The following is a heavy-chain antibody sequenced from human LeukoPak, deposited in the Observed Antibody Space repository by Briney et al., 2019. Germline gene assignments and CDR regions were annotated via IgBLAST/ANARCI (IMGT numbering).Heavy chain of an antibody. CDR1: EINFSTHA. CDR3: IRGNVGYGYYFQS. D-gene: IGHD5-18*01. J-gene: IGHJ4*02. V-gene: IGHV3-23*01. CDR2: ISGGRGTT. Sequence: GGSLRLSCSASEINFSTHAMSWVRQAPGKGLEWVSAISGGRGTTYYADSVKGRFTISRDNSKNLLYLQMNTLRPDDTAVYYAIRGNVGYGYYFQSWGQGTRVTVSS.